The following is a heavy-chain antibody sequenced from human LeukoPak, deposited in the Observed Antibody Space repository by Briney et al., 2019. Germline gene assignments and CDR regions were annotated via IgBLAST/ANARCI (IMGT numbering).Heavy chain of an antibody. V-gene: IGHV1-2*02. CDR1: GYTLTPYY. CDR2: INPNSGGT. Sequence: ASVKVSCKASGYTLTPYYMHWVRQAPRQRLEWMGCINPNSGGTNYAQKFQGRVTMTRDTSISTAYMELSRLRADDTAVYYCARDRPPYDSSGYPSDYWGQGTLVTVSS. D-gene: IGHD3-22*01. CDR3: ARDRPPYDSSGYPSDY. J-gene: IGHJ4*02.